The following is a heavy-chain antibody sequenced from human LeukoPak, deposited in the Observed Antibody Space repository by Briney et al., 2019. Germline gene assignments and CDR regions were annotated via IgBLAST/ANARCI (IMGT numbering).Heavy chain of an antibody. CDR3: ARAWAQYCSGGSCYGVDY. J-gene: IGHJ4*02. CDR2: INSDGSST. D-gene: IGHD2-15*01. CDR1: GLTFSSYW. Sequence: GGSLRLPCAASGLTFSSYWMHWVRQAPGKGLVWVSRINSDGSSTSYADSVKGRFTISRDNAKNTLYLQMNSLRAEDTAVYYCARAWAQYCSGGSCYGVDYWGQGTLVTVSS. V-gene: IGHV3-74*01.